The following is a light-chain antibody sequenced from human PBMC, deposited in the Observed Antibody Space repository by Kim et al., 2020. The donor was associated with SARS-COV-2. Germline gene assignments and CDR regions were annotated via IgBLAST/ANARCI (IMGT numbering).Light chain of an antibody. CDR2: GEN. CDR1: SLRTYY. V-gene: IGLV3-19*01. CDR3: NSRDSSGHHLV. J-gene: IGLJ3*02. Sequence: SSELTQDPAVSVALGQTVRITCQGDSLRTYYASWYQQTPGQAPILVIYGENNRPSGIPDRFSGSRLGDTASLTITGAQAEDEADYYCNSRDSSGHHLVFGGGTKLTVL.